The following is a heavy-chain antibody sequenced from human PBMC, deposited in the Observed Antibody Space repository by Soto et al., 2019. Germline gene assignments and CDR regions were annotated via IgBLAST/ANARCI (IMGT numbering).Heavy chain of an antibody. CDR2: IWYDGSNK. V-gene: IGHV3-33*01. CDR3: ARDLLSRDGYNLGGMDV. Sequence: PGGSLRLSCAASGSTFSSYGMHWVRQAPGKGLEWVAVIWYDGSNKYYADSVKGRFTISRDNSKNTLYLQMNSLRAEDTAVYYCARDLLSRDGYNLGGMDVWGQGTTVTVSS. CDR1: GSTFSSYG. D-gene: IGHD5-12*01. J-gene: IGHJ6*02.